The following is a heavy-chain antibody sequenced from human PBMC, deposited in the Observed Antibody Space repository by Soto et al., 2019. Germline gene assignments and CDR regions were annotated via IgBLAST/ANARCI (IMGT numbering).Heavy chain of an antibody. CDR3: ATYTTGGGGRGY. CDR1: GASISRDH. D-gene: IGHD3-16*01. Sequence: QVQLQESGPGLVKPSETLSLTCTVSGASISRDHWNWIRQPPGKGLEWIGEYSGTTNYNPSLRSRVTISVDTSNAQFSAKLSSVTPADTAVYFCATYTTGGGGRGYWGQGTLVTVSS. CDR2: EYSGTT. V-gene: IGHV4-59*08. J-gene: IGHJ4*02.